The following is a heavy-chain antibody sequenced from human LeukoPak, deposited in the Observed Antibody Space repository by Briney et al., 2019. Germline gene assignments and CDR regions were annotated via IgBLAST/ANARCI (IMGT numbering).Heavy chain of an antibody. D-gene: IGHD3-22*01. Sequence: SETLSLTCTVSGGSISSSSYYWGWIRQPPGKGLEWIGSIYDSGSTYYNPSLKRRVTISVDTSKNQFSLKLSSVTAADTAVYYCARHPDDYYDSSGYPHWGQGTLVTVSS. CDR3: ARHPDDYYDSSGYPH. V-gene: IGHV4-39*01. CDR1: GGSISSSSYY. J-gene: IGHJ4*02. CDR2: IYDSGST.